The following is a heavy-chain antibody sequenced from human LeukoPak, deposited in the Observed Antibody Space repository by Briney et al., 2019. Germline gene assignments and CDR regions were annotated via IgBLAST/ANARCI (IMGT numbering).Heavy chain of an antibody. CDR2: IIPFLGIA. CDR1: GGTFSSYT. J-gene: IGHJ5*02. Sequence: ASVKVSCKASGGTFSSYTISWGRQAPGQGLEWMGRIIPFLGIANYAQKFQGRVTITADKSTSTAYMELSSLRSEDTAVYYCARDGSVVVAASWFDPWGQGTLVTVSS. D-gene: IGHD2-15*01. V-gene: IGHV1-69*04. CDR3: ARDGSVVVAASWFDP.